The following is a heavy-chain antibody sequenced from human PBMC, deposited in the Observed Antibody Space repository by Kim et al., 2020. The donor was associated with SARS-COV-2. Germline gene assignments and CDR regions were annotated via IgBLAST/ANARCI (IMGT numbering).Heavy chain of an antibody. CDR1: GFSFSSYA. Sequence: GGSLRLSCAASGFSFSSYAMNWVRQAPGKGLEWVAFISNSATSIYYADSVKGRFTVSRDNAENSVFLQMNDLRADDTGVYFCARDLGSGTLELGCEYWGQGTLVTVSS. CDR3: ARDLGSGTLELGCEY. D-gene: IGHD3-10*01. CDR2: ISNSATSI. J-gene: IGHJ4*02. V-gene: IGHV3-21*01.